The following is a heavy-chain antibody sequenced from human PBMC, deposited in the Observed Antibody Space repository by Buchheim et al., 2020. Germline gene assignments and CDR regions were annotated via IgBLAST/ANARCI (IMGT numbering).Heavy chain of an antibody. Sequence: EVQLVQSGAEVKKTGESLKISCKGSGYSFSNHWIGWVRQMPGKGLEWMGIIYPGDSDTKYSPSFQDQVTFSADKSISTAYPQWSSLKASDTAMYYCATRNLRYSNFDYWGQGTL. D-gene: IGHD3-10*01. CDR3: ATRNLRYSNFDY. CDR1: GYSFSNHW. V-gene: IGHV5-51*01. J-gene: IGHJ4*02. CDR2: IYPGDSDT.